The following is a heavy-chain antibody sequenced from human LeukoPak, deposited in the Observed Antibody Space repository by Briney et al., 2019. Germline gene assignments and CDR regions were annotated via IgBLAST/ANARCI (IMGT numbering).Heavy chain of an antibody. Sequence: SGGSLRLSCAASGFTFSSYAMSWVRQAPGKGLEWVSAISGSGGSTYYADSVKGRFTISRDNSKNTLYLQMNSLRAEGTAVYYCAKDFIGYCSSTSCYWHAFDIWGQGTMVTVSS. CDR3: AKDFIGYCSSTSCYWHAFDI. CDR1: GFTFSSYA. CDR2: ISGSGGST. J-gene: IGHJ3*02. V-gene: IGHV3-23*01. D-gene: IGHD2-2*01.